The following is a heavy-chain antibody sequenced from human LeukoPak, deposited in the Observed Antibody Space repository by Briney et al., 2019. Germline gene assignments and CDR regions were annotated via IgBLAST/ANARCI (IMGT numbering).Heavy chain of an antibody. D-gene: IGHD3-10*01. V-gene: IGHV4-34*01. CDR1: GGSFSGYY. CDR2: INHSGST. J-gene: IGHJ4*02. Sequence: SETLSLTCAVYGGSFSGYYWSWIRQPPGKGLEWIGEINHSGSTNYNPSLKSRVTISVDTSKNQFSLKLSSVTAADTAVYYCARSHGSGSYYNLNDYWGQGTLVTASS. CDR3: ARSHGSGSYYNLNDY.